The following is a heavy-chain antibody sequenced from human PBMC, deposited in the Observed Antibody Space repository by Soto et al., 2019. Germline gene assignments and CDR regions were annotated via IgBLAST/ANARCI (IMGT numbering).Heavy chain of an antibody. J-gene: IGHJ4*02. CDR1: GFTFSTYS. Sequence: EVQLVESGGGLVQPGGSLRLSCAASGFTFSTYSMNWVRLAPGKGLEWVSYISTSSSTIYYADSVKGRFTISRDNAKNSLYLQMNSLRDEDTAVYYCAKALQLYDYWGQGTLVTVSS. CDR2: ISTSSSTI. CDR3: AKALQLYDY. V-gene: IGHV3-48*02. D-gene: IGHD5-18*01.